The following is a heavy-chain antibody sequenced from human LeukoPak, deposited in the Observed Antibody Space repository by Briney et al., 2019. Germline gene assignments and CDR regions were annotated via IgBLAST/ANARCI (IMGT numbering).Heavy chain of an antibody. CDR3: ARDSSIAAAGGAFDI. V-gene: IGHV3-30-3*01. CDR1: GFTFSSYA. J-gene: IGHJ3*02. Sequence: GGSLRLSCAASGFTFSSYAMHWVRQASGKGLEWVAVISYDGSNKYYADSVKGRFTISRDNSKNTLYLQMNSLRAEDTAVYYCARDSSIAAAGGAFDIWGQGTMVTVSS. CDR2: ISYDGSNK. D-gene: IGHD6-13*01.